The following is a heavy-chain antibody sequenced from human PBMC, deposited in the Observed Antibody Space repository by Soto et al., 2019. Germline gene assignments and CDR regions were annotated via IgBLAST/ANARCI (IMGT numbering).Heavy chain of an antibody. J-gene: IGHJ4*02. D-gene: IGHD7-27*01. CDR3: ARDLNLGLGDY. CDR1: GYTFTSYG. CDR2: INANNGNT. Sequence: QVQLVQSGAEVKKPGASVKVSCKASGYTFTSYGLSWVRQAPGQGLEWMGWINANNGNTKYAQKLQGRVTMTTDTSSTTAYMDLRRPRSDDSALYHCARDLNLGLGDYWGQGTLVTVSS. V-gene: IGHV1-18*01.